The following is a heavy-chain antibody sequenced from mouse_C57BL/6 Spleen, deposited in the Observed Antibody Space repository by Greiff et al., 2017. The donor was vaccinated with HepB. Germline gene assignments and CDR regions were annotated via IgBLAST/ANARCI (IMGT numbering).Heavy chain of an antibody. V-gene: IGHV1-15*01. Sequence: VKLQESGAELVRPGASVTLSCKASGYTFTDYEMHWVKQTPVHGLEWIGAIDPETGGTAYSQKFKGKAILTADKSSSTAYMELRSLTSEDSAVYYCTRWDSSGYWFAYWGQGTLVTVSA. CDR1: GYTFTDYE. D-gene: IGHD3-2*02. CDR2: IDPETGGT. CDR3: TRWDSSGYWFAY. J-gene: IGHJ3*01.